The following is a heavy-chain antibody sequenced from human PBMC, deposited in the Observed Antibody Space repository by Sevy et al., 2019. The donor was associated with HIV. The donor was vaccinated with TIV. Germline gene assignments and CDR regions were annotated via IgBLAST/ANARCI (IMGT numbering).Heavy chain of an antibody. CDR3: ATGITGTTRPYFDY. D-gene: IGHD1-7*01. V-gene: IGHV1-69*13. CDR2: IIPIFGPA. Sequence: SVKVSCKASGSTFSRYVISWVRQAPGQGLEWMGGIIPIFGPANYAQKFQGRVAITADESTCTAYMELTSLRSEDTAVYYCATGITGTTRPYFDYWGQGALVTVSS. CDR1: GSTFSRYV. J-gene: IGHJ4*02.